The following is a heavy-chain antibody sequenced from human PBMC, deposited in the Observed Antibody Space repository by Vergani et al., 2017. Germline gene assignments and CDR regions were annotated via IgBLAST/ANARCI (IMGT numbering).Heavy chain of an antibody. Sequence: QVQLVQSGAEVKKPGSSVKVSCKASGGTFSSYTISWVRQAPGQGLEWMGRIIPILRIANYAQKFQGRVTITADKSTSTAYMELISLRPEDTAVYYCAREGNYYDSTGFGPGGSFDWGPGTLVTVSS. CDR3: AREGNYYDSTGFGPGGSFD. CDR1: GGTFSSYT. J-gene: IGHJ4*02. D-gene: IGHD3-22*01. V-gene: IGHV1-69*08. CDR2: IIPILRIA.